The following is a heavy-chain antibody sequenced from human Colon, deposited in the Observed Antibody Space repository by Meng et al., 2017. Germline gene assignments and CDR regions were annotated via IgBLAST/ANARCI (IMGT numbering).Heavy chain of an antibody. D-gene: IGHD1-26*01. Sequence: QVQLVQSGAEVKKPGASVRVSGETSGYTFSNYEVNWVRQASGHGLEWMGWMNPDSGKTGYAHKFQGRVTLTRDTSTGTAYMELTSLTPDDTAVYYCARGGAPPYYFDYWGQGTLVTVSS. CDR1: GYTFSNYE. V-gene: IGHV1-8*02. J-gene: IGHJ4*02. CDR3: ARGGAPPYYFDY. CDR2: MNPDSGKT.